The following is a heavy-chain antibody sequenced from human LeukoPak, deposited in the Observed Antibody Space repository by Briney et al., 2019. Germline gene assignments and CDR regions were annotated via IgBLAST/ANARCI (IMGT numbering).Heavy chain of an antibody. V-gene: IGHV4-39*07. CDR1: GGSISGTPYY. J-gene: IGHJ4*02. D-gene: IGHD3-3*01. CDR2: IYYSGST. Sequence: SQTLSLTCAISGGSISGTPYYWGWIRQPPGKGLEWIGSIYYSGSTYYNPSLKSRLTISVDTSKNQFSLKLSSVTAADTAVYYCARASTIFGHFAYWGRGTLVTVSS. CDR3: ARASTIFGHFAY.